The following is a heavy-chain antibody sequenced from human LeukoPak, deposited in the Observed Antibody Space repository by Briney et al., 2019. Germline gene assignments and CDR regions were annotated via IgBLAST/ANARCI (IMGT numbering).Heavy chain of an antibody. J-gene: IGHJ5*02. D-gene: IGHD6-13*01. CDR2: IYSGGGT. Sequence: GGSLRLSCAASGFTVTSNYMTWVRQAPGKGLEWVSVIYSGGGTNYADSVKGRFTISRDNSKNTLYLQMTSLRAEDTALYYCARGNFGYHSSWSFDPWGQGTLVIVSS. CDR3: ARGNFGYHSSWSFDP. V-gene: IGHV3-66*01. CDR1: GFTVTSNY.